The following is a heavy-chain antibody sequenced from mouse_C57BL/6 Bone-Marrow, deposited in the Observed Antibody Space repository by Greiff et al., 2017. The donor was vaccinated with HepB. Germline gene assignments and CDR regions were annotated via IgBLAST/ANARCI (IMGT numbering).Heavy chain of an antibody. CDR2: ISSGGDYI. CDR3: TRDREFITTVGKYYFDY. J-gene: IGHJ2*01. D-gene: IGHD1-1*01. V-gene: IGHV5-9-1*02. Sequence: EVHLVESGEGLVKPGGSLKLSCAASGFTFSSYAMSWVRQTPEKRLEWVAYISSGGDYIYYADTVKGRFTISRDNARNTLYLQMSSLKSEDTAMYYCTRDREFITTVGKYYFDYWGQGTTLTVSS. CDR1: GFTFSSYA.